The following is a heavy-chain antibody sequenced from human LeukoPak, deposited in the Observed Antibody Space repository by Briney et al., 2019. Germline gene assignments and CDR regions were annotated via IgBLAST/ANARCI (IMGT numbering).Heavy chain of an antibody. CDR2: IYYSGST. CDR3: ARDRLQYSYGYKDAFDI. CDR1: GGSISSYY. V-gene: IGHV4-59*01. J-gene: IGHJ3*02. Sequence: SSETLSLTCTVSGGSISSYYWSWIRQPPGKGLEWIGYIYYSGSTNYNPSLKSRVTISVDTSKNQFSLKLSSVTAADTAVYYCARDRLQYSYGYKDAFDIWGQGTMVTVSS. D-gene: IGHD5-18*01.